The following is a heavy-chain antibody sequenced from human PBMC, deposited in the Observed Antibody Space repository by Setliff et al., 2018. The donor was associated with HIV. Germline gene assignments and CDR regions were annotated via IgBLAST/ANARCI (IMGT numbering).Heavy chain of an antibody. D-gene: IGHD1-26*01. Sequence: ASVKVSCKASGYSFTSYGVSWVRQAPGQGLEWMGWISAYNVNTNYAQKLQGRVTMTTDTSTSTAYMELRSLRSDDTAVYYCARPLDSGSYPYDAFAFWGLGTMVTVSS. CDR1: GYSFTSYG. J-gene: IGHJ3*01. V-gene: IGHV1-18*01. CDR2: ISAYNVNT. CDR3: ARPLDSGSYPYDAFAF.